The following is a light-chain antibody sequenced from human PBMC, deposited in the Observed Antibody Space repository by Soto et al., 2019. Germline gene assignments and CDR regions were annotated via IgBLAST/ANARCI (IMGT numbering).Light chain of an antibody. CDR1: SSNIVAGYD. CDR2: GNS. Sequence: QPVVTQPPSVSGAPGQRVTISCTGSSSNIVAGYDVHWYQQLPGTAPKLLIYGNSNRPSGVPDRFSGSKSGTSASLAITGLQAEDEADYYCQSYDSSLSGYGFGTGTKLTVL. CDR3: QSYDSSLSGYG. J-gene: IGLJ1*01. V-gene: IGLV1-40*01.